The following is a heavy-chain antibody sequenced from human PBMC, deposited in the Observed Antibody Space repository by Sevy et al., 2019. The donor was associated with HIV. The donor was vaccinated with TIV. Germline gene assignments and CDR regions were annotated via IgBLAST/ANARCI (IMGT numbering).Heavy chain of an antibody. CDR1: GFTFSSYS. Sequence: GGYLRLSCAASGFTFSSYSMNWVRQAPGKGLEWVSSISSSSSYIYYADSVKGRFTISRDNAKNSLYLQMNSLRAEDTAVYYCAREELYGDYGFDYWGQGTLVTVSS. CDR3: AREELYGDYGFDY. J-gene: IGHJ4*02. D-gene: IGHD4-17*01. CDR2: ISSSSSYI. V-gene: IGHV3-21*01.